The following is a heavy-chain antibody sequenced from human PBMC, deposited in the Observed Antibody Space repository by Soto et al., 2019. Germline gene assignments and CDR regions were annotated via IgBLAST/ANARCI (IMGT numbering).Heavy chain of an antibody. V-gene: IGHV3-30*03. CDR1: GFTFSSCG. CDR2: ISFDGNHQ. Sequence: GGSLRLSCAASGFTFSSCGMHWVRQAPGKGLEWVAVISFDGNHQHYADSVKGRFTISRDNSKNTLSLEMSSLRRDDTAVYYCASCERFPRVGVDYYALDVWGQGTTVTVSS. CDR3: ASCERFPRVGVDYYALDV. J-gene: IGHJ6*02. D-gene: IGHD3-3*01.